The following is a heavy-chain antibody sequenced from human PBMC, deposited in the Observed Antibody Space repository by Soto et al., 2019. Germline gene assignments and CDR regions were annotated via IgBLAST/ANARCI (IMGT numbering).Heavy chain of an antibody. D-gene: IGHD6-19*01. V-gene: IGHV3-21*01. CDR3: VRVGAVAVTRNFDY. J-gene: IGHJ4*02. CDR2: ISTSSSYI. Sequence: EVQLVESGGGLVKPGGSLRLSCAASGFTFSAYSMNWVRLAPGKGLEWVSAISTSSSYIYYADSVKGRFTISRDNAKKSLYLQMNKLTAADTAVYYCVRVGAVAVTRNFDYWGQGTLVTVSS. CDR1: GFTFSAYS.